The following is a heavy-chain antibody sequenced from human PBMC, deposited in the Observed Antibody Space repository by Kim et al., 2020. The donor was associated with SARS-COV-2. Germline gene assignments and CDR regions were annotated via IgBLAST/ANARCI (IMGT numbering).Heavy chain of an antibody. CDR3: AKAPPVAGPHYYYYMDV. J-gene: IGHJ6*03. Sequence: GGSLRLSCAASGFTFSSYAMSWVRQTPGKGLEWVSAISGSGGSTYYADSVKGRFTISRDNSKNTLYLQMNSLRAEDTAVFYCAKAPPVAGPHYYYYMDVWGKGTTVTVSS. V-gene: IGHV3-23*01. CDR1: GFTFSSYA. D-gene: IGHD2-15*01. CDR2: ISGSGGST.